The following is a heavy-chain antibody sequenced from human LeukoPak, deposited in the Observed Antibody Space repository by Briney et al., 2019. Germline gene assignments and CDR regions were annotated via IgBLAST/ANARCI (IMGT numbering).Heavy chain of an antibody. J-gene: IGHJ5*02. CDR2: ISSSGSTI. CDR3: ARDSYALWTYYYDSSGYYNWFDP. V-gene: IGHV3-48*03. CDR1: GFTFSSYE. Sequence: GGSLRLSCAASGFTFSSYEMNWVRQAPGKGLEWVSYISSSGSTIYYADSVKGRFTISRDNAKNSLYLQMNSLRAEDTAVYYCARDSYALWTYYYDSSGYYNWFDPWGQGTLVTVSS. D-gene: IGHD3-22*01.